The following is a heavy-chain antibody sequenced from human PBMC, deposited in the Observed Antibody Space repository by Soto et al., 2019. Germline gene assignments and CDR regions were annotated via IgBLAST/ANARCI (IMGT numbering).Heavy chain of an antibody. CDR1: GFTFSSYG. CDR3: AKVKDRRAILYSFHH. CDR2: ISNDGSNK. D-gene: IGHD2-8*01. Sequence: GGSLSLSCAVSGFTFSSYGMHWVRQVPGKGLEWVAVISNDGSNKYYADSVKGRFTISRDNYKNTLYLQMNSLRAEDTAVYYCAKVKDRRAILYSFHHWGQGTLVTVSS. J-gene: IGHJ1*01. V-gene: IGHV3-30*18.